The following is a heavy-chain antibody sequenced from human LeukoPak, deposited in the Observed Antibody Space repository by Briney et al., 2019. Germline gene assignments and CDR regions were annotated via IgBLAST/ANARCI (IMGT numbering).Heavy chain of an antibody. Sequence: ASVKVSCKVSGYTFTSYDINWVRQATGQGLEWMGWMNPNSGNTRYAQKFQGRVTMTRNTSISTAYMELSSLRSEHTAVYYCARGQRWLVPNCDYWGQGTLVTVSS. D-gene: IGHD6-19*01. CDR2: MNPNSGNT. CDR3: ARGQRWLVPNCDY. J-gene: IGHJ4*02. V-gene: IGHV1-8*01. CDR1: GYTFTSYD.